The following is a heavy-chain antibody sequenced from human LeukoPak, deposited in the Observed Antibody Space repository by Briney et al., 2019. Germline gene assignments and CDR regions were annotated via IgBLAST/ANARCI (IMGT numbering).Heavy chain of an antibody. CDR1: GGTFSSYA. CDR2: IIPILGIA. CDR3: ARGRTSPIYYDSSGYLFDY. V-gene: IGHV1-69*04. J-gene: IGHJ4*02. D-gene: IGHD3-22*01. Sequence: SVKVSCKASGGTFSSYAISWVRQAPGQGLEWMGRIIPILGIANYAQKFQGRVTITADKSTSTAYMELSSLRSEDTAVYYCARGRTSPIYYDSSGYLFDYWGQGTLVTVSS.